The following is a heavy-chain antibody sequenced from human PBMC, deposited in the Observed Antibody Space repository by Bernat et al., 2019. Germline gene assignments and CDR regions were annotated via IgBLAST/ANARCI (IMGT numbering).Heavy chain of an antibody. CDR1: GFTVSSNY. V-gene: IGHV3-66*01. CDR3: ARALDDSSGYYEGGY. D-gene: IGHD3-22*01. CDR2: IYSGGST. J-gene: IGHJ4*02. Sequence: EVQLVESGGGLVQPGGSLRLSCTASGFTVSSNYMSWVRQAPGKGLEWVSVIYSGGSTYYADSVKGRITISRDNSKNTLYLQMNSLRAEDTAVYYCARALDDSSGYYEGGYWGQGTLVTVSS.